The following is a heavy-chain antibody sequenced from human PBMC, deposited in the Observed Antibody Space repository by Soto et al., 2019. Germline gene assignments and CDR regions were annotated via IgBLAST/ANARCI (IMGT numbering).Heavy chain of an antibody. CDR2: IYYSGST. Sequence: SETLSLTCTVSGGSVSSGSYYWSWIRQPPGKGLEWIGYIYYSGSTNYNPSLKSRVTISVDTSKNQFSLKLSSVTAADTAVYYCARGYGRNFDYWGQGTRVTVSS. V-gene: IGHV4-61*01. CDR1: GGSVSSGSYY. J-gene: IGHJ4*02. D-gene: IGHD5-18*01. CDR3: ARGYGRNFDY.